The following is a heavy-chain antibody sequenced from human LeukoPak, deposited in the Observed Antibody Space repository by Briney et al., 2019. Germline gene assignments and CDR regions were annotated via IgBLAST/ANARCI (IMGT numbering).Heavy chain of an antibody. V-gene: IGHV3-30*02. CDR1: GFTLSSYG. J-gene: IGHJ4*02. CDR3: AKFPSRGIAVADY. D-gene: IGHD6-19*01. CDR2: IRYDGSNK. Sequence: GGSPRLSCAASGFTLSSYGMHWVRQAPGKGLEWVAFIRYDGSNKYYADSVKGRFTISRDNSKNTLYLQMNSLRAEDTAVYYCAKFPSRGIAVADYWGQGTLVTVSS.